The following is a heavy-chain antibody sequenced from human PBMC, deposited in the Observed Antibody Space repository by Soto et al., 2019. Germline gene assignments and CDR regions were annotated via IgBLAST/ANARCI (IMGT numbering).Heavy chain of an antibody. CDR2: IYPGDSHT. CDR1: GYTFTNYL. D-gene: IGHD3-9*01. V-gene: IGHV5-51*01. Sequence: LKISCKGSGYTFTNYLIGWVRQMPVKGLEWMGIIYPGDSHTRYSPSFQGQVTISADKSISTAYLQWSSLKASDTAMYFCARWDYDILAGYYKGLGYWGQGTLVTVSS. J-gene: IGHJ4*02. CDR3: ARWDYDILAGYYKGLGY.